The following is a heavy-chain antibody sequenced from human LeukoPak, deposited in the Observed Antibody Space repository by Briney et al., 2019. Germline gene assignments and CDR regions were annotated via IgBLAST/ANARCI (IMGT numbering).Heavy chain of an antibody. V-gene: IGHV1-2*06. Sequence: ASVKISCKASGYTFSAYDMHWVRQAPGQGLEWMGRINPNSGGINYSQKFQGRVTMTRDTSISTAYMELNRLTSDDTAVYYCARVGGGGVTTLPLTLYYYYYMDVWGKGTTVTVSS. CDR3: ARVGGGGVTTLPLTLYYYYYMDV. CDR2: INPNSGGI. CDR1: GYTFSAYD. J-gene: IGHJ6*03. D-gene: IGHD3-16*01.